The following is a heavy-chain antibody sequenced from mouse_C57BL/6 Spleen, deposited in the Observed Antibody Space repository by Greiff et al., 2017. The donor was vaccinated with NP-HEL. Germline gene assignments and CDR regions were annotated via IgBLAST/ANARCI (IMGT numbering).Heavy chain of an antibody. CDR2: IDPENGDT. J-gene: IGHJ1*03. Sequence: VQLQQSGAELVRPGASVKLSCTASGFNIKDDYMHWVKQRPEQGLEWIGWIDPENGDTEYASKFQGKATITADTSSNTAYLQLSSLTSEDTAVYYCTHYYGSSYSHWYFDVWGTGTTVTVSS. CDR3: THYYGSSYSHWYFDV. CDR1: GFNIKDDY. V-gene: IGHV14-4*01. D-gene: IGHD1-1*01.